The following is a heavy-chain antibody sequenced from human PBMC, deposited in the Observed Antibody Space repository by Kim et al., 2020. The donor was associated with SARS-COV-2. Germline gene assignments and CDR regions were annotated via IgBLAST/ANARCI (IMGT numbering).Heavy chain of an antibody. CDR1: GFTLTTSA. CDR3: AKCGMTYDFWPHVAFDS. Sequence: GGSLRLSCAASGFTLTTSAMTWVRQAPGKGLEWVSLISGSGVSIHYADSVRGRFTISRDKSKNTLYLQMNSLRAEDTAIYYCAKCGMTYDFWPHVAFDSWGQGTLATVSS. J-gene: IGHJ4*02. D-gene: IGHD3-3*01. V-gene: IGHV3-23*01. CDR2: ISGSGVSI.